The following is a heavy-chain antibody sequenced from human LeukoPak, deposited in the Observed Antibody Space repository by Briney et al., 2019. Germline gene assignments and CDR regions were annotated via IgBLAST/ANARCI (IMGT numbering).Heavy chain of an antibody. J-gene: IGHJ1*01. CDR3: AKQERYCRSISCYYDY. CDR1: GFTFTNYA. CDR2: ISGSGGST. V-gene: IGHV3-23*01. D-gene: IGHD2-2*01. Sequence: PGGSLRLSCVASGFTFTNYAMSWVRQAPGKGLEWVSDISGSGGSTYYADSVKGRFTISRDNSKNTVYLQMNSLRAEDTAIYYCAKQERYCRSISCYYDYWGRGTLVTVSS.